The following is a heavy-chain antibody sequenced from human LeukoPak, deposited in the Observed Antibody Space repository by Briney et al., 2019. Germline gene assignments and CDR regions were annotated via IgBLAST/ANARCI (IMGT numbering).Heavy chain of an antibody. Sequence: GGSLRLSCAASGFTFTSSAMSWVRQSPGKGLEWVSTIGTGGNTYYADSVKGRFTISRDNTKNSLYLQMNSLRAEDTAVYYCARGVGYSYGSYYLDYWGQGTLVTVSS. D-gene: IGHD5-18*01. V-gene: IGHV3-23*01. CDR3: ARGVGYSYGSYYLDY. CDR1: GFTFTSSA. J-gene: IGHJ4*02. CDR2: IGTGGNT.